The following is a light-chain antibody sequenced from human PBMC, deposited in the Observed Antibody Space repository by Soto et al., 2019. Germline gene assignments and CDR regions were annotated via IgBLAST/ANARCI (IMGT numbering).Light chain of an antibody. CDR2: GAS. CDR3: QQYGSSST. J-gene: IGKJ2*01. CDR1: QTVSSTY. V-gene: IGKV3-20*01. Sequence: EIVLTQSPGTLSLSPGGRATLSCRASQTVSSTYLAWYQQKPGQAPRLLIYGASNRATGIPDRFSGSGSGTVFTLTINGLEPEDFAVYYCQQYGSSSTFGQGTKLEIK.